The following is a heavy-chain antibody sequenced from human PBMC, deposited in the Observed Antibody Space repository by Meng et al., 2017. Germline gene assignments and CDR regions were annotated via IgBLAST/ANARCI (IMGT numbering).Heavy chain of an antibody. CDR2: INHSGST. CDR3: ARSHSVTIVAFDY. CDR1: GGSFSGYY. J-gene: IGHJ4*02. D-gene: IGHD4-17*01. Sequence: VHLHPWGAGLLQPSETPALTCAVYGGSFSGYYWSWIRQPPGKGLEWIGEINHSGSTNYNPSLKSRVTMSLDTSKNQFSLRLSSVTAADTAVYYCARSHSVTIVAFDYWGQGTLVTVSS. V-gene: IGHV4-34*01.